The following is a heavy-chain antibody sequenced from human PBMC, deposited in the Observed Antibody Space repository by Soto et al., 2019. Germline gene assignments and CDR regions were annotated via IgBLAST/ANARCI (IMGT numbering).Heavy chain of an antibody. CDR2: ISSSGSTI. J-gene: IGHJ4*02. D-gene: IGHD6-6*01. CDR3: ARELIYSSSSPIAY. V-gene: IGHV3-11*01. Sequence: QVQLVESGGGWVKPGGSLRLSCAASGFTVGDYYMSWIRQAPGKGLEWVSYISSSGSTIYYADSVKGRFSISRDNAKNSLYLKMNSLRAEDTAVYYCARELIYSSSSPIAYWGQGTLVTVSS. CDR1: GFTVGDYY.